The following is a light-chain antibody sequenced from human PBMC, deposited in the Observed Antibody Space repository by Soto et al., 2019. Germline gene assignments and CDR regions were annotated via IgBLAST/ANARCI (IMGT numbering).Light chain of an antibody. CDR3: QQSYSTPHT. V-gene: IGKV1-39*01. CDR1: QSISSY. Sequence: DIQMTQSPSSLSASVGDRVTITCRASQSISSYLNWYQQKPGKAPKLLIYAASSLQGRVPSRFSGSGSGTDFTLTISSLQPEDFATFYCQQSYSTPHTFGQGTKLDIK. J-gene: IGKJ2*01. CDR2: AAS.